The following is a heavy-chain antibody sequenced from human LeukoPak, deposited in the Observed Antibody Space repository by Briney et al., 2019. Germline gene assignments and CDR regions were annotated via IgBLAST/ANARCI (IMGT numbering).Heavy chain of an antibody. V-gene: IGHV4-34*01. J-gene: IGHJ4*02. CDR1: GGSFSGYY. Sequence: PSETLSLTCAVYGGSFSGYYWSWIRQPPGKGLEWIGEINHSGSTNYNPSLESRVTISVDTSKNQFSLKLSSVTAADTAVYYCARAITIFGVAPFDYWGQGTLVTVSS. CDR3: ARAITIFGVAPFDY. CDR2: INHSGST. D-gene: IGHD3-3*01.